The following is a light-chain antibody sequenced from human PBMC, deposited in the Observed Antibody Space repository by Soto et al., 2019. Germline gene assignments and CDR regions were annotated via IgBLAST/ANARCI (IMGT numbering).Light chain of an antibody. Sequence: DVQLTQSPSPLSASVGDRVSISCRASRAITNHLNWYQQKPGKAPILLVYAASTLETRVPSRFSGSGYVTHFNLTIDHLQPEYVATYFCQQNYISPHSFCGGTKMEI. CDR1: RAITNH. CDR2: AAS. CDR3: QQNYISPHS. J-gene: IGKJ4*01. V-gene: IGKV1-39*01.